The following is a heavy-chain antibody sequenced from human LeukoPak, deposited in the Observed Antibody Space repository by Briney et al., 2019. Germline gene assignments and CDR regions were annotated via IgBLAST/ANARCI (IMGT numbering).Heavy chain of an antibody. J-gene: IGHJ4*02. CDR2: IIPILDTT. CDR3: AGESFSRRAGITMVRGVITY. D-gene: IGHD3-10*01. Sequence: SVKVSCKASGGTLSNYAINWVRQAPGQGLEWMGRIIPILDTTNYAQKFQGRVTIITDESTSTAYMEVITLRSGDTAVYYCAGESFSRRAGITMVRGVITYWGQGTLVTVSS. V-gene: IGHV1-69*11. CDR1: GGTLSNYA.